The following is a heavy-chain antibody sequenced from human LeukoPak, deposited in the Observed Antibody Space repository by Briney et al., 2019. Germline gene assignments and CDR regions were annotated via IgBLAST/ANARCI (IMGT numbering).Heavy chain of an antibody. J-gene: IGHJ6*02. D-gene: IGHD3-22*01. V-gene: IGHV3-33*08. CDR2: IWYDGSNK. Sequence: PGGSLRFSCAASGFTFSSYAISWLRQAPGKGLEWVAVIWYDGSNKYYADSVKGRFTISRDNSKNTLYLQMNSLRAEDTAVYYCARDGRYYDSSGYYGYYGMDVWGQGTTVTVSS. CDR3: ARDGRYYDSSGYYGYYGMDV. CDR1: GFTFSSYA.